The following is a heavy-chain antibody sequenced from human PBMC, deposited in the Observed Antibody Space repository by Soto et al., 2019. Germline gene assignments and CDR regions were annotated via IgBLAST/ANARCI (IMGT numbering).Heavy chain of an antibody. J-gene: IGHJ6*02. V-gene: IGHV5-51*03. Sequence: EVQLVQSGAEVKKPGESLKISCKGSGYSFTSYWIGWVRQMPGKGLEWMGIIYPGDSDTRYSPSFQGQVTISAEKSISTAYLQWSSLKASDTAMYYCARPRSSSRNYYGMDVWGQGTTVTVSS. D-gene: IGHD6-13*01. CDR1: GYSFTSYW. CDR2: IYPGDSDT. CDR3: ARPRSSSRNYYGMDV.